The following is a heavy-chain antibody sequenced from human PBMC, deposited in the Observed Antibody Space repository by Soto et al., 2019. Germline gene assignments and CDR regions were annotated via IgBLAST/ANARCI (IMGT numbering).Heavy chain of an antibody. CDR2: IYYSGST. CDR1: GGSISSSSYY. CDR3: ARQGSSSQPRINWFDP. Sequence: SETLSLTCTVSGGSISSSSYYWGWIRQPPGKGLEWIGSIYYSGSTYYNPSLKSRITISVDTSKNQFTLKLSSVTAADTAVYYCARQGSSSQPRINWFDPWGQGTLVTVSS. D-gene: IGHD6-6*01. J-gene: IGHJ5*02. V-gene: IGHV4-39*01.